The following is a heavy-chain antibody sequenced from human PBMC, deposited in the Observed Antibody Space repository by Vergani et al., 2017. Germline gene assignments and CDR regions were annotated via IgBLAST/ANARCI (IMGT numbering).Heavy chain of an antibody. Sequence: EVQLVESGGGLVQPGRSLRLSCAASGFTFDDYAMHWVRQAPGKGLEWVSGISWNSGSIGYADSVKGRFTISRDNAKNSLYLQMNSLRAEDTAVYYCASSGSYSWGQGTLVTVSS. D-gene: IGHD1-26*01. V-gene: IGHV3-9*01. CDR3: ASSGSYS. CDR1: GFTFDDYA. CDR2: ISWNSGSI. J-gene: IGHJ4*02.